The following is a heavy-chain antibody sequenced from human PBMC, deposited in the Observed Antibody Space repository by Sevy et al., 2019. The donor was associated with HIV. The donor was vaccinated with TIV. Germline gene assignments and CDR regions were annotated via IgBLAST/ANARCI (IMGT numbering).Heavy chain of an antibody. D-gene: IGHD3-10*01. CDR3: TRDYGSGSYSIMGGY. Sequence: GASVKVSCKTSGDTFISYTITWVRQAPGQGLEWMGGIIPIYGTPSYPQKFQGRLTFSADESTSTAYMQLSSLRSEDTAVYYCTRDYGSGSYSIMGGYWGQGTLVTVSS. CDR1: GDTFISYT. J-gene: IGHJ4*02. V-gene: IGHV1-69*13. CDR2: IIPIYGTP.